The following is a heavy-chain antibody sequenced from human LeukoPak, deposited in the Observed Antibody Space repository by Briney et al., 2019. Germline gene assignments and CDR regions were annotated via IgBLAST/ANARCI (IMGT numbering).Heavy chain of an antibody. V-gene: IGHV3-23*01. CDR3: AKRYYDFTLDY. J-gene: IGHJ4*02. CDR2: NSANGDET. D-gene: IGHD3-3*01. CDR1: GFTFSIYA. Sequence: GASLRLSCAASGFTFSIYAMNWVRQAPGKGLEWVSSNSANGDETHYADSVKGRFTISRDNSKNALYLQINNQRLEDTAVYYCAKRYYDFTLDYWGQGTLVTVSS.